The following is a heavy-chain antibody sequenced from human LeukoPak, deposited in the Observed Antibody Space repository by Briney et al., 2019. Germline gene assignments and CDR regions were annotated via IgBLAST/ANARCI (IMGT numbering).Heavy chain of an antibody. J-gene: IGHJ6*02. CDR3: AIDTVVTPNYYYYYGMDV. CDR2: IIPIFGTA. V-gene: IGHV1-69*13. Sequence: SVKVSCKASGGTFSSYAISWVRQAPGQGLEWMGGIIPIFGTANYAEKFQGRVTITADESTSTAYMELSSLRSEDTAVYYCAIDTVVTPNYYYYYGMDVWGQGTTVTVSS. CDR1: GGTFSSYA. D-gene: IGHD4-23*01.